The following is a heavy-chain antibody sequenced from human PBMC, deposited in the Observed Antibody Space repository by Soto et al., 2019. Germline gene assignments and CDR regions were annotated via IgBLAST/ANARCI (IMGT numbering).Heavy chain of an antibody. CDR1: GFTFSSYS. Sequence: GGSLRLSCAASGFTFSSYSMNWVRQAPGKGLEWVSYISSSSSTIYYADSVKGRFTISRDNAKNSLYLQMNSLRAEDTAVYYCARAPTGDYCDYWGQGTLVTVSS. CDR3: ARAPTGDYCDY. D-gene: IGHD4-17*01. V-gene: IGHV3-48*01. J-gene: IGHJ4*02. CDR2: ISSSSSTI.